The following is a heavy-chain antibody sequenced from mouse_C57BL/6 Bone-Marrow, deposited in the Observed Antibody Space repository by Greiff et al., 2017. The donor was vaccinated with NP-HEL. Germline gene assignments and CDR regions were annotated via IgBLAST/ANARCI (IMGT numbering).Heavy chain of an antibody. V-gene: IGHV1-19*01. Sequence: EVKLQESGPVLVKPGASVKMSCKASGYTFTDYYMNWVKQSHGKSLEWIGVINPYNGGTSYNQKFKGKATLTVDKSSSTAYMELNSQTSEDSAVYYCASWGLRKAYWGQGTLVTVSA. CDR2: INPYNGGT. J-gene: IGHJ3*01. D-gene: IGHD3-1*01. CDR3: ASWGLRKAY. CDR1: GYTFTDYY.